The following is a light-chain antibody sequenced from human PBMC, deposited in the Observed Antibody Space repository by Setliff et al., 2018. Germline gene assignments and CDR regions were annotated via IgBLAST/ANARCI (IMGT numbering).Light chain of an antibody. CDR2: DVT. CDR3: SSYSKTAFDV. V-gene: IGLV2-14*03. CDR1: SRDVGSYDL. J-gene: IGLJ1*01. Sequence: QSALAQPASVSGSPGQSITISCIGSSRDVGSYDLVSWYQQHPGKAPKLIIYDVTGRPSGVSDRFSGSKSGNTASLTISGLQAEDEADYYCSSYSKTAFDVFGSGTKVTVL.